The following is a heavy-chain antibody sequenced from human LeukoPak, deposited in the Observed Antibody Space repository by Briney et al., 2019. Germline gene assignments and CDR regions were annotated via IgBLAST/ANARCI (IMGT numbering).Heavy chain of an antibody. CDR1: GFTFSRHW. CDR3: VRTTYGPEY. Sequence: GGSLRLSCVASGFTFSRHWMHWVRQAPGKGLAWVSRISGDGSSTSYADSVKGRFTIYRDNAKNTMYLQMNSLTVEDTAVYYCVRTTYGPEYWGQGTLVTVSS. V-gene: IGHV3-74*01. D-gene: IGHD1-1*01. CDR2: ISGDGSST. J-gene: IGHJ4*02.